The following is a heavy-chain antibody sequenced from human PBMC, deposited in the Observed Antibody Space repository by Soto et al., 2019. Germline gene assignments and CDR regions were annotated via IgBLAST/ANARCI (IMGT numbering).Heavy chain of an antibody. CDR3: ANPGAAKNWDD. V-gene: IGHV3-23*01. CDR1: GFTFSSYA. Sequence: GGSLRLSCAASGFTFSSYAMRWVRLAPGKGQEWVSASSGSGGSTYYADSVKGRFTISTDNSKNTLYLQMNSLRAEDKAVYYFANPGAAKNWDDWGQGTLVPFS. J-gene: IGHJ1*01. D-gene: IGHD2-15*01. CDR2: SSGSGGST.